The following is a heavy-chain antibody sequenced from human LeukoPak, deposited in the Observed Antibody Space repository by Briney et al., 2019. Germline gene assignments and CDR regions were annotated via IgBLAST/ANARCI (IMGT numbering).Heavy chain of an antibody. CDR3: ARGSWNIVVVVAATGVDY. J-gene: IGHJ4*02. CDR1: GFTFSSYG. Sequence: GGSLRLSCAASGFTFSSYGMHWVRQAPGKGLEWVAVISYDGSNKYYADSVKGRFTISRDNSKNTLYLQMNSLRAKDTAVYYCARGSWNIVVVVAATGVDYWGQGTLVTVSS. CDR2: ISYDGSNK. V-gene: IGHV3-30*19. D-gene: IGHD2-15*01.